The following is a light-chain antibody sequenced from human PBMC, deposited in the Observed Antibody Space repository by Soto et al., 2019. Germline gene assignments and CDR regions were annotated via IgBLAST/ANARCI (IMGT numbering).Light chain of an antibody. J-gene: IGKJ1*01. V-gene: IGKV3-15*01. Sequence: IVMTQSPATLSVSPGERVTLSCRASQSVGSDLAWYQQNPGQAPRLLIHGASTRATGVPPTFSGSASGTEFTLTISSLQSEDFTVYYCQQYNKWPLTFGQGTKVDIK. CDR3: QQYNKWPLT. CDR1: QSVGSD. CDR2: GAS.